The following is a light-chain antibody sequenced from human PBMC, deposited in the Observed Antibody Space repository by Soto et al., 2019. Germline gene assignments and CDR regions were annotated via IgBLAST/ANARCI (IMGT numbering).Light chain of an antibody. CDR2: DAS. Sequence: EIVLTQSPGTLSLSPGERATLSCRASQSVSSSYLAWYQQKPGQAPMLLIYDASNRATGIPARFSGSGSGTDFTLTISSLEPEDFAVYYCQHRSNWPRLTFGGGTKVEIK. CDR1: QSVSSSY. J-gene: IGKJ4*01. CDR3: QHRSNWPRLT. V-gene: IGKV3D-20*02.